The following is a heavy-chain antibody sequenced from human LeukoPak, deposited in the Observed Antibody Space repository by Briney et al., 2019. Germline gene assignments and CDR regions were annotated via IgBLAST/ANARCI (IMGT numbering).Heavy chain of an antibody. CDR3: ARDRGERGSSWSLPAHGFDI. D-gene: IGHD6-13*01. Sequence: SVKVSCKASGGTFSRYAFSWVRQAPGQGLEWMGRIIRIFGTTNYAQTFQGRVTITTDESTSTGYMELSSVTAEDTAVYYCARDRGERGSSWSLPAHGFDIWGQGTMVTVSS. J-gene: IGHJ3*02. V-gene: IGHV1-69*05. CDR1: GGTFSRYA. CDR2: IIRIFGTT.